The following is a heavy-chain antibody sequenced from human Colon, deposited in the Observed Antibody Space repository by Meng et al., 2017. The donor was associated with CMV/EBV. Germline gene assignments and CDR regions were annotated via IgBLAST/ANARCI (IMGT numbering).Heavy chain of an antibody. CDR1: GSGLSEVS. Sequence: ASVKVSCKVCGSGLSEVSIHWVRQAPGKGLEWMGGYDPEDGETVYAQKFQGRVTMTEDTSTNTAYMELSSLRFEDTAMYYCAPITIFGVVDGDDWGQGTLVTVSS. CDR3: APITIFGVVDGDD. V-gene: IGHV1-24*01. D-gene: IGHD3-3*01. J-gene: IGHJ4*02. CDR2: YDPEDGET.